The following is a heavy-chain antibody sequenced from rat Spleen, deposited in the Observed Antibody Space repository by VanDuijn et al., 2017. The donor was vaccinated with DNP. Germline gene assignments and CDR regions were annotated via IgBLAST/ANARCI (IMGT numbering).Heavy chain of an antibody. V-gene: IGHV5-41*01. CDR2: INTDRSHI. CDR1: GFTFSSYV. CDR3: ARGRDYGRFFDR. J-gene: IGHJ2*01. D-gene: IGHD1-11*01. Sequence: EVQLVESGGGLVQPGSSLKVSCVASGFTFSSYVMHWFRQAPENGIEWLAFINTDRSHIYYAETVKGRFTISRDNAKNTVDIQLSSLRSEDTDMYYCARGRDYGRFFDRWGQGVMVTVSS.